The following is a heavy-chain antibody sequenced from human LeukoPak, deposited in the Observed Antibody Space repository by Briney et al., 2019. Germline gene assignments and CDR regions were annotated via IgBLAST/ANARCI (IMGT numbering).Heavy chain of an antibody. Sequence: SETLSLTCTVSGYSISSGYYWGWIRQPPGKGLEWIGSIYHSGSTYYNPSLKSRVTISVDTSKNQFSLKLSSVTAADTAVYYCVRADLYSSGNFDYWGQGTLVTVSS. D-gene: IGHD6-19*01. CDR2: IYHSGST. CDR1: GYSISSGYY. V-gene: IGHV4-38-2*02. J-gene: IGHJ4*02. CDR3: VRADLYSSGNFDY.